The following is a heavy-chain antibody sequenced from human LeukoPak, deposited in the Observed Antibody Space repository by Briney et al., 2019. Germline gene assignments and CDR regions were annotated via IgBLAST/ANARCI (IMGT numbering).Heavy chain of an antibody. Sequence: PSETLSLTCAVYGGSFSGYYWSWIRQPPGKGLEWIGEINHSGSTNYNPSLKSRVTISVDTSKNQFSLKLSSVTAADTAVYYCERELPRIAVAKCFDYWGQGNLVTVSS. D-gene: IGHD6-19*01. V-gene: IGHV4-34*01. CDR3: ERELPRIAVAKCFDY. J-gene: IGHJ4*02. CDR1: GGSFSGYY. CDR2: INHSGST.